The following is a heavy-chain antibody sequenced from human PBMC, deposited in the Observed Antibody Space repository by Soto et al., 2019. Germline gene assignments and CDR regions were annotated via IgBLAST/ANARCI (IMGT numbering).Heavy chain of an antibody. J-gene: IGHJ4*02. CDR1: GGSISGYY. Sequence: SETLSLTCTVSGGSISGYYWSWIRQPPGKGLEWIGNVYYSGGAKYNPSVKRRVSISVDTSKNQFSLNLSSVTATDTAVYYCARDSWGGFDYWGQGTRVTVSS. CDR2: VYYSGGA. V-gene: IGHV4-4*08. D-gene: IGHD7-27*01. CDR3: ARDSWGGFDY.